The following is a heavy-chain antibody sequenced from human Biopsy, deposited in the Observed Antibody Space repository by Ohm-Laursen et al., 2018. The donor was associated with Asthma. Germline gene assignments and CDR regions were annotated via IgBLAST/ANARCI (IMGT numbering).Heavy chain of an antibody. CDR3: AKVRSDWVITESFDY. CDR2: ISWNSATI. J-gene: IGHJ4*02. CDR1: GFKFDEYT. V-gene: IGHV3-9*01. D-gene: IGHD3-22*01. Sequence: LSLTCAASGFKFDEYTMHWVRQAPGKSLEWVSGISWNSATIGYADSVEGRFTISRDNAKNSVFLHMDSLRPEDTAFYYCAKVRSDWVITESFDYWGRGVLVTVSS.